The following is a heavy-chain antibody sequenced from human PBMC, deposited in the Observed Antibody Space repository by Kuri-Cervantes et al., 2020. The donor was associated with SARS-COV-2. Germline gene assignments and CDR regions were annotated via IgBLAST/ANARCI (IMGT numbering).Heavy chain of an antibody. CDR2: ISGSGGST. CDR3: AKTDVGWGANFDY. CDR1: GLTFGSYA. J-gene: IGHJ4*02. D-gene: IGHD1-26*01. V-gene: IGHV3-23*01. Sequence: GESLKISCAASGLTFGSYAMAWVRQAPGKGLEWVSTISGSGGSTYYADSVKGRFTISRDNSKNTLYLQMNSLRAEDTAVYFCAKTDVGWGANFDYWGQGTLVTVSS.